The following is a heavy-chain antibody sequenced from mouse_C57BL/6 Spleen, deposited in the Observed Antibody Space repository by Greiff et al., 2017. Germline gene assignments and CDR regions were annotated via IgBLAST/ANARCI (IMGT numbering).Heavy chain of an antibody. V-gene: IGHV5-17*01. CDR3: AKGYYDYDTWYFDV. J-gene: IGHJ1*03. Sequence: EVHLVESGGGLVKPGGSLKLSCAASGFTFSDYGMHWVRQAPEKGLEWVAYISSGSSTIYYADTVKGRFTISRDNAKNTLFLQMTSLRSEDTAMYYCAKGYYDYDTWYFDVWGTGTTVTVSS. D-gene: IGHD2-4*01. CDR1: GFTFSDYG. CDR2: ISSGSSTI.